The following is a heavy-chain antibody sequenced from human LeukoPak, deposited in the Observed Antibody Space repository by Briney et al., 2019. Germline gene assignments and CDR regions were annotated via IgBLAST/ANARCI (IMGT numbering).Heavy chain of an antibody. CDR2: ISAPSSAM. CDR1: GFTFNTYS. V-gene: IGHV3-48*02. CDR3: ARVSFDY. Sequence: GGSLRLSCAASGFTFNTYSMNWVRQAPGKGLEWISYISAPSSAMHYADSVKGRFTISRDNAKNSLYLQMNSLRDEDTAVYYCARVSFDYWGQGSLVTVSS. J-gene: IGHJ4*02.